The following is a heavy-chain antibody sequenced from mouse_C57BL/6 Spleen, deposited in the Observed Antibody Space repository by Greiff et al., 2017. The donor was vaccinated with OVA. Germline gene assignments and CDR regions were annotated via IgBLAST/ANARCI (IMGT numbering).Heavy chain of an antibody. V-gene: IGHV1-69*01. CDR2: IDPSDSYT. CDR3: AREDWDVNAMDD. D-gene: IGHD4-1*01. Sequence: QVQLQQPGAELVMPGASVKLSCKASGYTFTSYWMHWVKQRPGQGLEWIGEIDPSDSYTNYNQKFKGKSTLTVDKSSSTAYMQLSSLTSEDSAVYYCAREDWDVNAMDDWGQGTSVTVSS. J-gene: IGHJ4*01. CDR1: GYTFTSYW.